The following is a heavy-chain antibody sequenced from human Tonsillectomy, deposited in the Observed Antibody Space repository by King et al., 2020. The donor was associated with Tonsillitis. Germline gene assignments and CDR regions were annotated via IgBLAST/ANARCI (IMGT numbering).Heavy chain of an antibody. CDR3: ARYVSGTFDY. CDR1: GGSISSSDHS. V-gene: IGHV4-39*01. J-gene: IGHJ4*02. D-gene: IGHD1-26*01. CDR2: MYHSGTI. Sequence: QLQESGPGVVRPSETLSLTCTVSGGSISSSDHSWAWIRQPPGKGLEGIGYMYHSGTIFYNPSLKSRLTVSRGTSEKRCSLKLSSVTAADTAVYFCARYVSGTFDYWGQGALVTVSS.